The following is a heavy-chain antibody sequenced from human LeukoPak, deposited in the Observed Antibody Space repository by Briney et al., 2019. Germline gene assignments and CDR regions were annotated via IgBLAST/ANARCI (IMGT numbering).Heavy chain of an antibody. CDR3: ARGRYGDYERYFDY. CDR1: GGSFRGYY. CDR2: INHSGST. J-gene: IGHJ4*02. Sequence: SETLSLTCAVYGGSFRGYYWSWIRQPPGKGLEWLGEINHSGSTNYNPSLKSRVTISVDTSKNQFSLKLSSVTAADTAVYSCARGRYGDYERYFDYWGRGTLVTVSS. V-gene: IGHV4-34*01. D-gene: IGHD4-17*01.